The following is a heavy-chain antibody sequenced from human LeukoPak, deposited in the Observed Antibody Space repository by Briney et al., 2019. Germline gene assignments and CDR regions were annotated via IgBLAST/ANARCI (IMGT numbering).Heavy chain of an antibody. CDR3: ARNPGYCSSTSCYPYYYAMDV. CDR2: IYYSGST. D-gene: IGHD2-2*01. CDR1: GGSISSYY. V-gene: IGHV4-59*01. J-gene: IGHJ6*02. Sequence: SETLSLTCTVSGGSISSYYWSWIRQPPGKGLEWIGYIYYSGSTNYNPSLKSRVTISVDTSKNQFSLKLSSVTAADTAVYYCARNPGYCSSTSCYPYYYAMDVWGQGTTVTVSS.